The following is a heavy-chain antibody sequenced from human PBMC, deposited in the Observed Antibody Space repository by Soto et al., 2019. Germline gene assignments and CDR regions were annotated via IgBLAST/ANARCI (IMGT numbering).Heavy chain of an antibody. J-gene: IGHJ4*02. Sequence: QVQLVQSGAEVKKPGASVKVSCKASGYTFTSYYMHWVRQAPGQGLEWMGIINPSGGSTSYAQKFQGRVTMTRDTSTSTVYMELSSLRSEDTAVYYCARDQSYIAAPPGYYFDYWGQGTLVTVSS. CDR1: GYTFTSYY. V-gene: IGHV1-46*01. CDR3: ARDQSYIAAPPGYYFDY. CDR2: INPSGGST. D-gene: IGHD6-6*01.